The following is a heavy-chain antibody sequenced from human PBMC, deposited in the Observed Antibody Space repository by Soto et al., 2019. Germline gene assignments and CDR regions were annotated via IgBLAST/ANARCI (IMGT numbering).Heavy chain of an antibody. CDR2: VHYSGNT. V-gene: IGHV4-38-2*02. D-gene: IGHD2-15*01. CDR1: GYSISSGYH. Sequence: SETLSLTCTVSGYSISSGYHWAWIRQPPGKRLEWLGSVHYSGNTYYNPSLKSRLTISVDKSKNQFSLNLSSVTAADTAVYYCARQDRVVAEGRWFDPWGQGTLVTVSS. J-gene: IGHJ5*02. CDR3: ARQDRVVAEGRWFDP.